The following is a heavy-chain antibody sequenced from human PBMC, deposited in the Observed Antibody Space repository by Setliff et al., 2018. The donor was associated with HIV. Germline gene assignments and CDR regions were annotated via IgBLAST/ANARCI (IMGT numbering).Heavy chain of an antibody. V-gene: IGHV4-4*07. CDR2: IYNSGST. J-gene: IGHJ5*02. CDR3: ARFLGGITMIVVVISGWFDP. D-gene: IGHD3-22*01. CDR1: GGSISSYY. Sequence: PSETLSLTCTVSGGSISSYYWSWIRQPAGNELEWIGHIYNSGSTNYNPSLKSRVTISVDTSKNQFSLKLSSVTAADTAVYYCARFLGGITMIVVVISGWFDPWGQGTLVTVS.